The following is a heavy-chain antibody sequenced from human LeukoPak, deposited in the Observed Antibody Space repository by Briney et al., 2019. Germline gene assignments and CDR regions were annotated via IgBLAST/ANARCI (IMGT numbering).Heavy chain of an antibody. CDR1: GYSFTSYW. J-gene: IGHJ3*02. D-gene: IGHD2-8*02. CDR3: SRQPYSCTGGPCYRDAFEI. CDR2: IYPGDSDT. Sequence: GESLKISCKASGYSFTSYWIGWVRQMPGKGLEWMGIIYPGDSDTRYSPALQGQVTISADRSITTAYLQWSSLRASDTAIYYCSRQPYSCTGGPCYRDAFEIWGQGTMVTVSS. V-gene: IGHV5-51*01.